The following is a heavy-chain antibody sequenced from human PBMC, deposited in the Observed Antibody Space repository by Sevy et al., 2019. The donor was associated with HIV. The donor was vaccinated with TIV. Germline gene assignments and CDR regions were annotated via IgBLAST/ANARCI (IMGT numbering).Heavy chain of an antibody. J-gene: IGHJ5*02. CDR3: ARAPPVRSGDDSLNWFDP. CDR2: IYYTGST. Sequence: SETLSLTCTVSGGSISAYYWSWIRQPPGKPLEYIGYIYYTGSTNYNPSLKSQVTISVETSKNQFSLKLNSVTAADTAVYFCARAPPVRSGDDSLNWFDPWGQGTLVTVSS. D-gene: IGHD5-12*01. V-gene: IGHV4-59*01. CDR1: GGSISAYY.